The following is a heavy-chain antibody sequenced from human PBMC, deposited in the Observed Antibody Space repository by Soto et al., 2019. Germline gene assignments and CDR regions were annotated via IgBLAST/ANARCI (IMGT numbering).Heavy chain of an antibody. D-gene: IGHD3-16*01. CDR3: AAYSHKGY. Sequence: PGGSLRLSCAASGFTFSSHAMGWLRQAPGTGPEWVAFVDGSGGDTSYADSVKGRFTISRDNSDNSLYLQMNSLRAEDTAMYYCAAYSHKGYWGQGTLVTVSS. J-gene: IGHJ4*02. V-gene: IGHV3-23*01. CDR2: VDGSGGDT. CDR1: GFTFSSHA.